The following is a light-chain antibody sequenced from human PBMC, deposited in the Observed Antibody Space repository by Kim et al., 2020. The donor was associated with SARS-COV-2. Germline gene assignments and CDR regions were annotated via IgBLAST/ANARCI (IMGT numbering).Light chain of an antibody. CDR1: SSDVGGYNS. CDR2: EVS. CDR3: SSYAGSSVG. V-gene: IGLV2-8*01. J-gene: IGLJ2*01. Sequence: QSALNQPPSASGSPGQSVTISCTGTSSDVGGYNSVSWYQQNPGKAPKHMIHEVSKRPSGVPDRFSGSKSGNTASLTVSGLQAEDEADYYCSSYAGSSVGFVGGTQLTVL.